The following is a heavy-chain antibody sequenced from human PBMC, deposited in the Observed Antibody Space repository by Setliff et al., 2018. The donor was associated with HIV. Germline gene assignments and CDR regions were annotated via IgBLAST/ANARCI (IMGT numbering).Heavy chain of an antibody. J-gene: IGHJ5*02. D-gene: IGHD5-18*01. V-gene: IGHV4-38-2*02. CDR3: SNWNTTIDEDA. CDR1: GYSISSDYW. CDR2: IYHSGNT. Sequence: PSETLSLTCTVSGYSISSDYWWGWIRQPPGKGLEWIGSIYHSGNTYYNPSLKSRVIISVDTSKNQFSLKMTSVTAADTALYYCSNWNTTIDEDAWGQGTLVTVSS.